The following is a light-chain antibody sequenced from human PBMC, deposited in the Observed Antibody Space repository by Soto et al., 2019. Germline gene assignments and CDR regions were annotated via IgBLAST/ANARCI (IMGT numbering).Light chain of an antibody. V-gene: IGKV1-8*01. CDR2: AAS. Sequence: AIRMTQSPSSLSASTGDRVTITCRASHGISSYLARYQQKPGKAPKLLIYAASTLPSGVPSRFSRSGSGTDFTLTISCLQSEDFATYYCQQYYSYPLTFGGGTKGDIK. J-gene: IGKJ4*01. CDR3: QQYYSYPLT. CDR1: HGISSY.